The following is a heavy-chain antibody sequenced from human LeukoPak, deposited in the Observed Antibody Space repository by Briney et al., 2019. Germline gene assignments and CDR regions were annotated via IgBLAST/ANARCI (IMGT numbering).Heavy chain of an antibody. V-gene: IGHV4-34*01. CDR2: INHRGIT. J-gene: IGHJ4*02. CDR3: ARRSTSCLDY. CDR1: GGSFSGYY. Sequence: SETLSLTCAVYGGSFSGYYWSWIRQPPGKGLEWIGEINHRGITNYNPSLTSRVTISVDTSKNQFSLNLTSLTAADTAVYYCARRSTSCLDYWGQGTLVTVSS. D-gene: IGHD2-2*01.